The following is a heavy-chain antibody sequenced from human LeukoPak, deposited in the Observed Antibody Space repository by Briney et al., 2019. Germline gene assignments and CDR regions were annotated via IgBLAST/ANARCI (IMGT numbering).Heavy chain of an antibody. J-gene: IGHJ4*02. CDR2: ISSSGSTI. CDR3: AREPGYSSKKEDY. V-gene: IGHV3-48*03. Sequence: GRSLRLSCAASGFTFSSYEMNWVRQAPGQGLEWVSYISSSGSTIYYADSVKGRFTISRDNAKNSVYLQMNSLRAEYTAVYYCAREPGYSSKKEDYWGQKTLVTVVS. CDR1: GFTFSSYE. D-gene: IGHD6-13*01.